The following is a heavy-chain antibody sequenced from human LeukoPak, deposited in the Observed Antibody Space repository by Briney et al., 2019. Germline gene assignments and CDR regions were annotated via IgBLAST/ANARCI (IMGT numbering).Heavy chain of an antibody. Sequence: SETLSLTCTVSGGSISSYYWSWIRQPPGKGLEWIGYIYYSGSTNYNPSLKSRVTISVDTSKNQFSLKLTSVTAADTAVYYCARSQFYGSGSYQGRWFDPWGQGTLVTVSS. V-gene: IGHV4-59*12. D-gene: IGHD3-10*01. J-gene: IGHJ5*02. CDR2: IYYSGST. CDR3: ARSQFYGSGSYQGRWFDP. CDR1: GGSISSYY.